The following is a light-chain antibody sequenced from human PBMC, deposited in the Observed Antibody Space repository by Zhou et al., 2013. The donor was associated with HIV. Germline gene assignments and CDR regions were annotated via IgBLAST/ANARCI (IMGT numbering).Light chain of an antibody. J-gene: IGKJ4*01. V-gene: IGKV1-12*01. CDR2: TAS. CDR1: QGLDKW. CDR3: QQAKSFPLT. Sequence: DIQMTQSPSSLSVSVGDRVTITCRASQGLDKWLAWFQQKPGKAPELLIHTASQLQSGVPSRFSGSGSGTEYTLIISNLQPEDSATYFCQQAKSFPLTFGGGPNWRS.